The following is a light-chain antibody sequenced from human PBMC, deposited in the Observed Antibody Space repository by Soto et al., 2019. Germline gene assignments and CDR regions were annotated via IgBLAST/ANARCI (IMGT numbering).Light chain of an antibody. CDR3: SSYTTTSTPP. CDR2: DVI. CDR1: SSDVGGYNY. J-gene: IGLJ2*01. Sequence: QSALTQPASVSGSPGQSITISCTGTSSDVGGYNYVSWYQQHPGKAPKLMIYDVINRPSGVSNRFSGSKSGNTASLTISGLQAEDEADYYCSSYTTTSTPPFGGGTKVTVL. V-gene: IGLV2-14*01.